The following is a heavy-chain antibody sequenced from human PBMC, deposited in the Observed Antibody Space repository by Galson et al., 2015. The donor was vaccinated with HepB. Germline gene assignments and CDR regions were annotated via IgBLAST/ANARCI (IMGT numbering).Heavy chain of an antibody. CDR1: GFTFSSCA. J-gene: IGHJ4*02. CDR2: ISGTGGST. Sequence: SLRLSCAASGFTFSSCAMSWVRQAPGKGLEWVSTISGTGGSTYYADSVKGRFTLSRDNSKNTLYLQMYSLRAEDTAIYYCAKDGDYEGSGYSDFDYWGQGTLVTVSS. CDR3: AKDGDYEGSGYSDFDY. V-gene: IGHV3-23*01. D-gene: IGHD3-22*01.